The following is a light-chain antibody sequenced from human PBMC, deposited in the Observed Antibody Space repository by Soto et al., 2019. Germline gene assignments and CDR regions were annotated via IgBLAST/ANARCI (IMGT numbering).Light chain of an antibody. CDR1: QSVSSSY. J-gene: IGKJ1*01. CDR2: DAS. CDR3: QQYGSSGT. Sequence: EIVLTQSPATLSLSPGERATLSCGAGQSVSSSYLAWYQQKPGLAPRLLIYDASSRATGIPDRFSGSGSVTDFTLTISRLVPEDFAVYYCQQYGSSGTFGQGTKVDIK. V-gene: IGKV3D-20*01.